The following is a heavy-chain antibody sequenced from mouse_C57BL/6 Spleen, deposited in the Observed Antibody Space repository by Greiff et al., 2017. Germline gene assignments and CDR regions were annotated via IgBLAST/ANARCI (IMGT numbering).Heavy chain of an antibody. CDR1: GYSITSGYY. V-gene: IGHV3-6*01. J-gene: IGHJ3*01. Sequence: ESGPGLVKPSQSLSLTCSVTGYSITSGYYWNWIRQFPGNKLEWMGYISYDGSNNYNPSLKNRISITRDTSKNQFFLKLNSVTTEDTATYYCARDYSNFPWFAYWGQGTLVTVSA. CDR2: ISYDGSN. CDR3: ARDYSNFPWFAY. D-gene: IGHD2-5*01.